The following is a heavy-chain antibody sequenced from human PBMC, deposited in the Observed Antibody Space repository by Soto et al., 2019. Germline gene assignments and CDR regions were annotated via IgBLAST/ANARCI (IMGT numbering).Heavy chain of an antibody. V-gene: IGHV3-30-3*01. CDR2: MSYDGSNK. Sequence: QVPLVESGGGVVQPGRSLRLSFAASGFTFSSYAMHWVRRAPGKGLEWMAVMSYDGSNKYYADSVKGRFTISRDNSKNTLYLQMNSLRPEDTALYYCARDGGAYWGQGTLVIVSS. CDR1: GFTFSSYA. J-gene: IGHJ4*02. D-gene: IGHD3-16*01. CDR3: ARDGGAY.